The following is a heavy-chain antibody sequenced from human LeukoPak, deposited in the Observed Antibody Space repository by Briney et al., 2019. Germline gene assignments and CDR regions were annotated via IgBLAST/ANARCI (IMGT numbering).Heavy chain of an antibody. CDR2: FDPEDGET. CDR3: VVVPAASDY. J-gene: IGHJ4*02. V-gene: IGHV1-24*01. CDR1: GYTLTELS. Sequence: ASVKVSCKVSGYTLTELSMHWVRQAPGKGLEWMGGFDPEDGETIYAQKFQGRVTMTRDTSISTAYMELSRLRSDDTAVYYCVVVPAASDYWGQGTLVTVSS. D-gene: IGHD2-2*01.